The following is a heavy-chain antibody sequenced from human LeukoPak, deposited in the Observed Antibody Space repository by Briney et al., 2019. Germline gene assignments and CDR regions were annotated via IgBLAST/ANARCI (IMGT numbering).Heavy chain of an antibody. CDR3: ARVRNRGYYTPFDY. J-gene: IGHJ4*02. V-gene: IGHV1-2*02. Sequence: ASVKVSCKASGYTFTGYYMHRVRQAPGQGLEWIGWINPNSGGTNYAQKFQGRVTMTRDTSISTAYMELSRLRSDDTAVYYCARVRNRGYYTPFDYWGQGTLVTVSS. D-gene: IGHD3-3*01. CDR2: INPNSGGT. CDR1: GYTFTGYY.